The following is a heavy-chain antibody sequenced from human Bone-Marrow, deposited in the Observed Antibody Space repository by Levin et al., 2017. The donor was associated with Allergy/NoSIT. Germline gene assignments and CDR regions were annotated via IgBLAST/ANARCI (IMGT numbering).Heavy chain of an antibody. Sequence: GESLKISCAASGFMFSSYAMSWVRQSPGKGLEWVSGIRSSGGDTYYSDSVKGRFTISRDNSKNTLYLQMNSLRAEDTAVYYCAKDSPVVRGVFDFWGQGTLVTVSS. V-gene: IGHV3-23*01. J-gene: IGHJ4*02. D-gene: IGHD3-10*01. CDR3: AKDSPVVRGVFDF. CDR2: IRSSGGDT. CDR1: GFMFSSYA.